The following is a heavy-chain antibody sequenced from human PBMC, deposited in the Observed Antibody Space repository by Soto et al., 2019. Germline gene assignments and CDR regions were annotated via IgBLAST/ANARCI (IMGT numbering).Heavy chain of an antibody. CDR3: ARHTPAISISDH. V-gene: IGHV4-34*01. CDR2: INHSGST. Sequence: SETLSLTCAVYGGSFSGYYWSWIRQPPGKGLEWIGEINHSGSTNYNPSLKSRATISVDTSKNQFSLKLTSVTAADTAVYYCARHTPAISISDHWGQGTLVTVSS. CDR1: GGSFSGYY. J-gene: IGHJ4*02. D-gene: IGHD2-15*01.